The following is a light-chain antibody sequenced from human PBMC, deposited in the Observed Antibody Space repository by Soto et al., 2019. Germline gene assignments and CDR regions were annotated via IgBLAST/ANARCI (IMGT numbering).Light chain of an antibody. CDR2: GAS. Sequence: EMVMTQSPATLSVSPGERATLSCRASQSVSSNLAWYQQKPGQAPRLLIYGASTRATGIPARFSGSRSGTEFTLTISSLQSEDFAVYYCQQYNNWPFTFGGGTKVEIK. CDR1: QSVSSN. J-gene: IGKJ4*01. V-gene: IGKV3-15*01. CDR3: QQYNNWPFT.